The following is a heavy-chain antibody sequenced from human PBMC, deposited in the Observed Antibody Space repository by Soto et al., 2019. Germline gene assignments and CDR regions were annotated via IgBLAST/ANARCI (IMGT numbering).Heavy chain of an antibody. CDR3: ARESAGSHKNNWFDP. J-gene: IGHJ5*02. V-gene: IGHV4-59*01. CDR1: GGSISTYY. Sequence: ASETLSLTCTVSGGSISTYYWSLLRQPPGKGLEWIGYIYYSGSTYYNPSLKSRVTMSVDTSRNQLLLQLNSVTAADTAVYYCARESAGSHKNNWFDPWGQGTLVTVSS. D-gene: IGHD3-10*01. CDR2: IYYSGST.